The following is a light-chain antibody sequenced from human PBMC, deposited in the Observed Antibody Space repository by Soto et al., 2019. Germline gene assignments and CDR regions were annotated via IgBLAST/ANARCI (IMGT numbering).Light chain of an antibody. CDR2: ANI. J-gene: IGLJ3*02. Sequence: QSVLTQPPSASGTPGQNVTISSSGRSSNIGANTVNWFRHLPGTAPTLLIYANIQRPSGVPARFSGSKSGTSASLAISALQSADEADYFCAAWYDSLNGWVFGGGTKLTVL. CDR3: AAWYDSLNGWV. CDR1: SSNIGANT. V-gene: IGLV1-44*01.